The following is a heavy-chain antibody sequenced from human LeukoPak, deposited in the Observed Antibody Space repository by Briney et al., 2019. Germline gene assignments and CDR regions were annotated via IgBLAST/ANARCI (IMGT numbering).Heavy chain of an antibody. D-gene: IGHD4/OR15-4a*01. Sequence: GGSLRLSCAASGFTFSSYWMHWVRQAPGKGLVWVSRINSDGSSTNYADSGKGRITISRDNAKNTLYLQMNSLRAEDTAVYYCVRVPQLALFDYWGQGTLVTVSS. CDR2: INSDGSST. J-gene: IGHJ4*02. CDR1: GFTFSSYW. V-gene: IGHV3-74*01. CDR3: VRVPQLALFDY.